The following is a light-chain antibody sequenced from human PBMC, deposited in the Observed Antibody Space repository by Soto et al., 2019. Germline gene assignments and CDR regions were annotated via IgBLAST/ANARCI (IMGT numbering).Light chain of an antibody. J-gene: IGLJ1*01. V-gene: IGLV2-14*01. Sequence: QPALTQPAYVSGSHRQSITISYTETSSDVGGYNYVSWYQQHPGKAPKLMIYDVSNRPSGVSNRFSVSKSGNTASLTISGLQAEDEADYYCSSYTSSSTLSLYVFGTGTKVTVL. CDR2: DVS. CDR3: SSYTSSSTLSLYV. CDR1: SSDVGGYNY.